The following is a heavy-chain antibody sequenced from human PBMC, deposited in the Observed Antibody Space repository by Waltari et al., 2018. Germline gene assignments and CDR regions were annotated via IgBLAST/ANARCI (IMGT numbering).Heavy chain of an antibody. CDR3: AREMCGGDCYPDY. CDR2: ISGSGGST. J-gene: IGHJ4*02. Sequence: EVQLLESGGGLVQPGGSLRLSCAASGFTFSSYAMSWVRQAPGKGLEWVSAISGSGGSTYYADAVKGRFTISRDNAKNSLYLQMNSLRAEDTAVYYCAREMCGGDCYPDYWGQGTLVTVSS. D-gene: IGHD2-21*01. CDR1: GFTFSSYA. V-gene: IGHV3-23*01.